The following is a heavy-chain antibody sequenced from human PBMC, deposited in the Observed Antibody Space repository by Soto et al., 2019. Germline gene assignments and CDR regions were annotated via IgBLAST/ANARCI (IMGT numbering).Heavy chain of an antibody. D-gene: IGHD3-22*01. CDR1: GGTFSSYA. CDR2: IIPIFGTA. V-gene: IGHV1-69*13. J-gene: IGHJ4*02. Sequence: SVKVSCKASGGTFSSYAISWVRQAPGQGLEWMGGIIPIFGTANYAQKFQGRVTITADESTSTAYMELSSLRSEDTAVYYCASATYYYDSSGYYRFDYWGQGTLVTVSS. CDR3: ASATYYYDSSGYYRFDY.